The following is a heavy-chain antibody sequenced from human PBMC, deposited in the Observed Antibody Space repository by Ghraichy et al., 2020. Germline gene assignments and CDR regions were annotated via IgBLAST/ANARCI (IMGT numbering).Heavy chain of an antibody. CDR3: ARQSYSSGWYHIRKYFDY. Sequence: GESLNISCKGSGYSFTSYWIGWVRQMPGKGLEWMGIIYPGDSDTRYSPSFQGQVTISADKSISTAYLQWSSLKASDTAMYYCARQSYSSGWYHIRKYFDYWGQGTLVTVSS. CDR1: GYSFTSYW. V-gene: IGHV5-51*01. CDR2: IYPGDSDT. J-gene: IGHJ4*02. D-gene: IGHD6-19*01.